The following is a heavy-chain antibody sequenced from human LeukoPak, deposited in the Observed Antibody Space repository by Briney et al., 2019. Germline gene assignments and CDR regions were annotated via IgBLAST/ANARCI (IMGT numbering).Heavy chain of an antibody. D-gene: IGHD2-2*01. CDR1: GYTFSNFG. CDR2: ISGNNDNP. Sequence: GASVKVSCKASGYTFSNFGINWVRQAPGQGLEWMGWISGNNDNPNYGKKFQGRFTLTTDSSTSTAYMELRNLRSDDTAVYYCARDGTSTDDYWGQGTLLTVSS. J-gene: IGHJ4*02. V-gene: IGHV1-18*01. CDR3: ARDGTSTDDY.